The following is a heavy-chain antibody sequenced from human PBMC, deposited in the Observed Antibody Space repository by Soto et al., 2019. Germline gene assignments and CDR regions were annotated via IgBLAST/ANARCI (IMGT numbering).Heavy chain of an antibody. CDR3: ARDRCSSTSCYVGHDAFDI. Sequence: QVQLQESGPGLVKPSQTLSLTCTVSGGSISSGGYYWSWIRQHPGKGLEWIGYIYYSGSTYYNPSHKRRLTISVDTSKNQFSLKLSSVTAADTAVYYCARDRCSSTSCYVGHDAFDIWGQGTMVTVSS. D-gene: IGHD2-2*01. J-gene: IGHJ3*02. V-gene: IGHV4-31*03. CDR2: IYYSGST. CDR1: GGSISSGGYY.